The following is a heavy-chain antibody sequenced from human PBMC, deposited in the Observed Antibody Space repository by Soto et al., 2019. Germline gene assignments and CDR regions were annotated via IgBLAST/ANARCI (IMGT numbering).Heavy chain of an antibody. CDR3: ARVPSSTAMVPSGDAFDI. J-gene: IGHJ3*02. D-gene: IGHD5-18*01. CDR1: GGTFSSYA. Sequence: QVQLVQSGAEVKKPGSSVKVSCKASGGTFSSYAISWVRQAPGQGLEWMGGIIPIFGTANYAQKFQGRVTITADEXTXTXXMELSSLRSEDTAVYYCARVPSSTAMVPSGDAFDIWGQGTMVTVSS. CDR2: IIPIFGTA. V-gene: IGHV1-69*12.